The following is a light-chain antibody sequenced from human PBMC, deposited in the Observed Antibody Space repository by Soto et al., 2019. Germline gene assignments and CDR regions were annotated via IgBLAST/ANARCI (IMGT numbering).Light chain of an antibody. V-gene: IGKV3-15*01. J-gene: IGKJ1*01. CDR3: QQYNNWLPWT. Sequence: EIVLTQSPATLSMSPGERATLSCRASQSVSSNLAWYRQKPGQAPRLLIYGASTRATGIPARFSGSGSGTEFTLTISSLQSEDFAVYYCQQYNNWLPWTFGQGPKVDIK. CDR1: QSVSSN. CDR2: GAS.